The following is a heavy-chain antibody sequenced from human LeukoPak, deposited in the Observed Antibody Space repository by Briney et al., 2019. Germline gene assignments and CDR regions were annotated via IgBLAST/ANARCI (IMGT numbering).Heavy chain of an antibody. V-gene: IGHV4-59*01. D-gene: IGHD3-3*01. Sequence: KSSETLSLTCTVSGGSISSYYWSWIRQPPGKGLEWIGYIYYSGSTNYNPSLKSRVTISVDTSKNQFSLKLSSVTAADTAVYYCAGGGFWSGFWYYFDYWGQGTLVTVSS. CDR2: IYYSGST. J-gene: IGHJ4*02. CDR1: GGSISSYY. CDR3: AGGGFWSGFWYYFDY.